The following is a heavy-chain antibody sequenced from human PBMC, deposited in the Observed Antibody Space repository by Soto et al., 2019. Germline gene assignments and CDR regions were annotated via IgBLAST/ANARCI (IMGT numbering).Heavy chain of an antibody. J-gene: IGHJ6*02. CDR2: ISPFNGNT. V-gene: IGHV1-18*01. CDR1: GYPFTHYG. Sequence: ASVKVSCKSSGYPFTHYGITWVRQAPGQGLEWMGWISPFNGNTNYGQTLQGRVTLTTDTSTSTVYMELRSLRSDDTAEYYCARDQAFDRSYYYGIDGWGQGTTVTVSS. D-gene: IGHD3-22*01. CDR3: ARDQAFDRSYYYGIDG.